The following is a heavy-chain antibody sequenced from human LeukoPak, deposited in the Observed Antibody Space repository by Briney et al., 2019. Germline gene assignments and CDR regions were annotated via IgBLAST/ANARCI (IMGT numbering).Heavy chain of an antibody. CDR1: GFTFSSHW. J-gene: IGHJ4*02. Sequence: GGSLRLSCAVSGFTFSSHWMTWVRQAPGKGLEWVANINQDGSEQNYVDSVKGRFTISRDNAGNSLYLQMNSLRVEETAVYYCVRDEGTFWGQGTLVTVSS. V-gene: IGHV3-7*01. CDR2: INQDGSEQ. CDR3: VRDEGTF. D-gene: IGHD3-10*01.